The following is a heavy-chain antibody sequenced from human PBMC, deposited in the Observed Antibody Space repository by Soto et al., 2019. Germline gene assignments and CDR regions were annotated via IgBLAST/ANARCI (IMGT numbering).Heavy chain of an antibody. CDR2: IPYDGSYK. CDR1: GFTFSDDA. CDR3: GRDVGTQLDVWSTSGMDV. D-gene: IGHD2-8*01. J-gene: IGHJ6*02. Sequence: QVQLVESGGGVVQPGRSLRLSCVASGFTFSDDAMHWVRQAPGKGLEWVAVIPYDGSYKNYADSVRGRFTISRDNSKNTLSLQMNSLRADDTAVYYCGRDVGTQLDVWSTSGMDVWGQGTTVTVSS. V-gene: IGHV3-30*04.